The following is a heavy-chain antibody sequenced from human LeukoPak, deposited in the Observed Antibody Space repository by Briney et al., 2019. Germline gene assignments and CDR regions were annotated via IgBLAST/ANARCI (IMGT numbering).Heavy chain of an antibody. CDR2: IYSGGNT. J-gene: IGHJ5*02. D-gene: IGHD1-1*01. CDR3: LRTAQSGPTGWFDP. V-gene: IGHV3-53*01. Sequence: GGSLRLSCAASGFTVSSNYMSWVRQAPGKGLEWVSVIYSGGNTYCADSVKGRFTISRDNPGNVMYLQMDSLRAEDTAVYYCLRTAQSGPTGWFDPWGQGTLVTVSS. CDR1: GFTVSSNY.